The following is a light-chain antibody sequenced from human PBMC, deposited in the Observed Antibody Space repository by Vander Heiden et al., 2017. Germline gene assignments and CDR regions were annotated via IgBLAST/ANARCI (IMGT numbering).Light chain of an antibody. Sequence: DIQMTQSPSTLSASVGDRVTITCRASQSISNWLAWYQQKPGKAPNLLIYKASNLQSGVPSRFSGSGSGTEFTLTISSRQPDDFATYYCQQNNSISSLTFGGGTKVEIK. CDR1: QSISNW. CDR2: KAS. CDR3: QQNNSISSLT. V-gene: IGKV1-5*03. J-gene: IGKJ4*01.